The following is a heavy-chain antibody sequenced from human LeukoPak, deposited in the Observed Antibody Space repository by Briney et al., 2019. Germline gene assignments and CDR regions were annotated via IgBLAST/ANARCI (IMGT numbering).Heavy chain of an antibody. CDR2: IKQDGSEK. CDR1: GFTVSSNY. Sequence: GGSLRLSCAASGFTVSSNYMSWVRQAPGKGLEWVANIKQDGSEKYYVDSVKGRFTISRDNAKNSLYLQMNSLRAEDTAVYYCAKVPAAMGIWFDPWGQGTLVTVSS. CDR3: AKVPAAMGIWFDP. D-gene: IGHD2-2*01. V-gene: IGHV3-7*01. J-gene: IGHJ5*02.